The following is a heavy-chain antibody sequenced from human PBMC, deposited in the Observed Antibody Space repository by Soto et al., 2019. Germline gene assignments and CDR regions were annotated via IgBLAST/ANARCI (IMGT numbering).Heavy chain of an antibody. D-gene: IGHD6-6*01. CDR1: GFTFSSYS. V-gene: IGHV3-21*01. CDR2: ISSSSSYI. J-gene: IGHJ4*02. CDR3: ARVGGQLVPGVDY. Sequence: EVQLVESGGGLVKPGGSLRLSCAASGFTFSSYSMNWVRQAPGKGLEWVSSISSSSSYIYYADSVKGRFPISRDNAKNSLYLQMNSLRAEDTAVYYCARVGGQLVPGVDYWGQGTLVTVYS.